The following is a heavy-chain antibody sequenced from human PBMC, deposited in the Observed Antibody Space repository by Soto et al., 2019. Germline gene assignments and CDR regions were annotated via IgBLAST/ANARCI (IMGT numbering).Heavy chain of an antibody. CDR3: AREGKVLRFFEWLLGFDY. D-gene: IGHD3-3*01. CDR1: GYTFTSFD. CDR2: MNPNSGNT. V-gene: IGHV1-8*01. J-gene: IGHJ4*02. Sequence: QVQLVQSGAEVKKPGASVKVSCKASGYTFTSFDISWVRQATGQGLEWMGWMNPNSGNTGYAQKFQGRVAMTRNTSISTAYMELSSLRSEDTAMYYCAREGKVLRFFEWLLGFDYWGQGTLVTVSS.